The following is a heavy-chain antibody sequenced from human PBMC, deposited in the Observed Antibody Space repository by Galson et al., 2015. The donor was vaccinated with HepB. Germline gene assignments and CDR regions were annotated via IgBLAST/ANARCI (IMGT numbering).Heavy chain of an antibody. CDR1: GGSFSGYY. V-gene: IGHV4-34*01. D-gene: IGHD6-19*01. Sequence: ETLSLTCAVYGGSFSGYYWSWIRQPPGKGLEWIGEINHSGSTNYNPSLKSRVTISVDTSKNQFSLKLSSVTAADTAVYYCAEGYSSGWFYFDYWGQGTLVTVSS. CDR3: AEGYSSGWFYFDY. CDR2: INHSGST. J-gene: IGHJ4*02.